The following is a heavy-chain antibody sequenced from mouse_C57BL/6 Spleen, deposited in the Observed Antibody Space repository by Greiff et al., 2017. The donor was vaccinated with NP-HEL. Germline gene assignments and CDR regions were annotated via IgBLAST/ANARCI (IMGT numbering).Heavy chain of an antibody. CDR2: IDPETGGT. CDR1: GYTFTDYE. Sequence: VQRVESGAELVRPGASVTLSCKASGYTFTDYEMHWVKQTPVHGLEWIGAIDPETGGTAYNQKFKGKAILTADKSSSTAYMELRSLTSEDSAVYYCTRGFYWGQGTTLTVSS. CDR3: TRGFY. J-gene: IGHJ2*01. V-gene: IGHV1-15*01.